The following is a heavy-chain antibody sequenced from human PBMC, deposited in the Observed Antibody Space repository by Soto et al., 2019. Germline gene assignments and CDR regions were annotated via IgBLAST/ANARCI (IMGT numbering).Heavy chain of an antibody. CDR1: GGTFSSYA. V-gene: IGHV1-69*13. CDR3: ARGDYGSGSYDYYYYGMDV. CDR2: IIPIFGTA. J-gene: IGHJ6*02. D-gene: IGHD3-10*01. Sequence: GASVKVSCKASGGTFSSYAISWVRQAPGQGLEWMGGIIPIFGTANYAQKFQGRVTITADESTSTAYMELSSLRSEDTAVYYCARGDYGSGSYDYYYYGMDVWGQGTTVTRLL.